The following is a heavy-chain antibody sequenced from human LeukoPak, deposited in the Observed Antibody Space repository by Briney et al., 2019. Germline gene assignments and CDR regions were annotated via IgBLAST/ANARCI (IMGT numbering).Heavy chain of an antibody. V-gene: IGHV3-48*03. J-gene: IGHJ4*02. Sequence: GGSLRLSCVASGFTFSIYEMNWVGQAPGKGLEWVSYIIQSGSTVYYADSVKGRFTISRDNAKNSLYLQMNSLRAEDTAVYYCARERQSCGGDCSDYWGQGTLVTVSS. CDR2: IIQSGSTV. CDR1: GFTFSIYE. D-gene: IGHD2-21*01. CDR3: ARERQSCGGDCSDY.